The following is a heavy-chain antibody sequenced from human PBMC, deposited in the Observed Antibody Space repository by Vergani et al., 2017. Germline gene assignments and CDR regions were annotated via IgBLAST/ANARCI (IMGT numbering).Heavy chain of an antibody. Sequence: EVQLLESGGGLVQPGGSLRLSCAASGFTFSSYAMSWVRQAPGKGLEWVSAISGSGGSTYYADSVKGRFTISRENSKNTLYLQMNSLRAEDPAVYYCAIDHTSNYVVPFDYWGQGTLVTVSS. CDR3: AIDHTSNYVVPFDY. CDR1: GFTFSSYA. J-gene: IGHJ4*02. D-gene: IGHD4-11*01. V-gene: IGHV3-23*01. CDR2: ISGSGGST.